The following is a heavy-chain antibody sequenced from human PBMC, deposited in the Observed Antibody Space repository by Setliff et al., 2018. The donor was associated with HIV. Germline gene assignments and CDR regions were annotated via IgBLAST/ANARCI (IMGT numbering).Heavy chain of an antibody. CDR3: ARHQVIPTVIGAFDI. J-gene: IGHJ3*02. CDR2: LYYGGST. Sequence: SETLSLTCTVSGDSISTSNSYWGWVRQPPGKGLEWIGSLYYGGSTYHNPSLKSRVTISVDTSKNHFSLKLSSVTAADTAVYYCARHQVIPTVIGAFDIWGQGTVVTVSS. D-gene: IGHD3-16*02. V-gene: IGHV4-39*01. CDR1: GDSISTSNSY.